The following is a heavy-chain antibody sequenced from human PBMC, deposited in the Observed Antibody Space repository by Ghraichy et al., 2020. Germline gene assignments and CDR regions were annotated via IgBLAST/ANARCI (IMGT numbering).Heavy chain of an antibody. J-gene: IGHJ6*02. CDR1: DFTVGSHY. D-gene: IGHD3-3*02. V-gene: IGHV3-53*01. CDR2: ISGGGAT. CDR3: ACDISPPYGLDV. Sequence: GGSLRLSCEASDFTVGSHYMSWVRQTPGKGLEWVAVISGGGATFSADSVTCRFTISTHTSKNTLYLQLRSLRSDDTAGYYCACDISPPYGLDVWGQGTTGTGSS.